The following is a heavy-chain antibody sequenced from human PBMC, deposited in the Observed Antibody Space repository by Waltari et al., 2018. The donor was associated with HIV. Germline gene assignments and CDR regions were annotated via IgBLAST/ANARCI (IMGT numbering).Heavy chain of an antibody. CDR1: GGSISGSSYY. CDR2: IYYSGST. J-gene: IGHJ4*02. V-gene: IGHV4-39*01. CDR3: ARRGYCSSISCYRPRYFDY. D-gene: IGHD2-2*01. Sequence: QLQLQESGPGLVKPSETLAPPCTVSGGSISGSSYYWVWIRQPPGKGLEWSGNIYYSGSTYYNPSLKSRVTISVDTSKNQFSLKLSSVTAADTAVYYCARRGYCSSISCYRPRYFDYWGQGTLVTVSS.